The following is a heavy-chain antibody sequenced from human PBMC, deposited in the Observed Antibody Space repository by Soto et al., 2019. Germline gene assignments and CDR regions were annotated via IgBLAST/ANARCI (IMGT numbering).Heavy chain of an antibody. CDR1: GYTFTRYT. CDR2: INPDNGNT. CDR3: ARGIATGQLDP. V-gene: IGHV1-3*01. D-gene: IGHD2-15*01. J-gene: IGHJ5*02. Sequence: ASVKVSCKASGYTFTRYTMNWVRQAPGQRLGWMGWINPDNGNTKSSQKFQDRVIITRDTSASTAYMDLSSLRSEDTAVYYCARGIATGQLDPWGQGTLVTVSS.